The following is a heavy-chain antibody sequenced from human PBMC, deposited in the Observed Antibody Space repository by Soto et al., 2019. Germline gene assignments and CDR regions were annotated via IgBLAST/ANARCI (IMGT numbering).Heavy chain of an antibody. CDR3: ARFNWYFDL. Sequence: QVQLQESGPGLVKPSETLSLTCTISGGSISSYYWSWIRQPPGKGLEWIGYIYYSGSTNYYPFLKSRVTISVDTSKNQFSLKLSSVTAADTAVYYCARFNWYFDLWGRGTLVTVSS. CDR1: GGSISSYY. J-gene: IGHJ2*01. CDR2: IYYSGST. V-gene: IGHV4-59*08.